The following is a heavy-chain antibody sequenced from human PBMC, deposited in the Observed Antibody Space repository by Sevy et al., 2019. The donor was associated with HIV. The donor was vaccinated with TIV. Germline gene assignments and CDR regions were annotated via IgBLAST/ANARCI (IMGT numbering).Heavy chain of an antibody. J-gene: IGHJ5*02. D-gene: IGHD4-17*01. CDR2: ISGSGGSV. V-gene: IGHV3-23*01. CDR1: GFPFSSYA. Sequence: GGSLRLSCAASGFPFSSYAMSWVRQAPGKGLEWVSTISGSGGSVYYADSVKGRFTISRDNSKNTLFLQMHSLRAEDTAVYYCAKGLRGTTTNNWFDPWGQGTLVTVSS. CDR3: AKGLRGTTTNNWFDP.